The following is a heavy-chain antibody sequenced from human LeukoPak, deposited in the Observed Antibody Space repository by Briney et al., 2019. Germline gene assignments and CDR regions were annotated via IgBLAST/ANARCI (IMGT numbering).Heavy chain of an antibody. CDR3: ARGEQRGSGTVHFDF. CDR1: GASIGSSNW. CDR2: VYHSGDT. Sequence: PSGTLSLTCAVSGASIGSSNWWSWVRQPPGKGLEWIGEVYHSGDTNYNPPLRSRVTISADRSNNQFSLRLNSVTAADTAVFYCARGEQRGSGTVHFDFWGQGILVTVSS. V-gene: IGHV4-4*02. J-gene: IGHJ4*02. D-gene: IGHD3-10*01.